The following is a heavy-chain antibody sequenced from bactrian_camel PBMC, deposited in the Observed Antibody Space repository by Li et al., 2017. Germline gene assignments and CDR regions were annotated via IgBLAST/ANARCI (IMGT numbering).Heavy chain of an antibody. CDR2: FDIDGSIT. D-gene: IGHD4*01. J-gene: IGHJ4*01. CDR3: AVQFLEASCARVRAIDD. V-gene: IGHV3S40*01. CDR1: GFSIRTYC. Sequence: DVQLVESGGGSVQAGGSLTLSCSASGFSIRTYCMAWFRQAPGKEREGVASFDIDGSITYPDSVKGRFTISQDNAKNTVYLQMNSLRPEDTAMYYCAVQFLEASCARVRAIDDWGQGTQVTVS.